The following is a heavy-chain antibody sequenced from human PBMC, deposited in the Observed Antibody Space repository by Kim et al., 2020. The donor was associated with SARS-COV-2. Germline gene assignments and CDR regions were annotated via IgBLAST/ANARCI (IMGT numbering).Heavy chain of an antibody. CDR1: GGSISSYY. V-gene: IGHV4-59*01. D-gene: IGHD2-2*01. CDR2: IYYSGST. Sequence: SETLSLTCTVSGGSISSYYWSWIRQPPGKGLEWIGYIYYSGSTNYNPSLKSRVTISVDTSKNQFSLKLSSVTAADTAVYYCARDNACSSTSCYPNWFDPWGQGTLVTVSS. J-gene: IGHJ5*02. CDR3: ARDNACSSTSCYPNWFDP.